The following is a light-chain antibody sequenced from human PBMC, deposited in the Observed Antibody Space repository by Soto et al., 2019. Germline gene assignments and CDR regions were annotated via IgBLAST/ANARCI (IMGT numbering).Light chain of an antibody. V-gene: IGKV3-20*01. CDR2: GAS. Sequence: EIVLTQSPGTLSLPPGERATLSCRASQSVSSSYLAWYQQKPGQAPRLLIYGASSRATGIPDRFSGSGSGTDFTLTISRLEPEDFAVYYCQQYGSSFFGGGTKVEIK. CDR1: QSVSSSY. J-gene: IGKJ4*01. CDR3: QQYGSSF.